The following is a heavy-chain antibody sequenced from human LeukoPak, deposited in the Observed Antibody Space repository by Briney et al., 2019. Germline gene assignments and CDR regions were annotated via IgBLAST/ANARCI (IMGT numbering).Heavy chain of an antibody. J-gene: IGHJ3*02. V-gene: IGHV4-59*11. CDR1: GGSISSHY. CDR3: ARDRGGYSLGAFDI. CDR2: IYYSGST. D-gene: IGHD3-22*01. Sequence: SETLSFACTVSGGSISSHYWSWIRQPPGKGLEWIGYIYYSGSTNYNPSLKSRVTISVDTSKNQFSLKLSSVTAADTAVYYCARDRGGYSLGAFDIWGQGTMVTVSS.